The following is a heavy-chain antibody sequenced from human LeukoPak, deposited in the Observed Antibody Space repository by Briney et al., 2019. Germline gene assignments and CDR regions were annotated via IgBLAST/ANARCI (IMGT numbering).Heavy chain of an antibody. J-gene: IGHJ3*02. Sequence: ASVKVPCKASGYTFISFGISWVRQAPGQGLEWMGWISPYNGNTNDAQKLQGRVTMTTDTSTSTAYMELRSLRSDDTAVYYCATLRGRGAFDIWGQGTMVTVSS. V-gene: IGHV1-18*01. CDR2: ISPYNGNT. CDR1: GYTFISFG. CDR3: ATLRGRGAFDI. D-gene: IGHD3-16*01.